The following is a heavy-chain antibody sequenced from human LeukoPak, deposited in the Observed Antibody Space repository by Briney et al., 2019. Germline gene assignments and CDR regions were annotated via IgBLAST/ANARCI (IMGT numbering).Heavy chain of an antibody. J-gene: IGHJ5*02. Sequence: ASVKVSCKASGYTFTAYYIHWVRQAPGQGLEWMGLINPNTGVTKFAQKFHGRVTMSRDTSMSTAYMELNRLTTDDTAMYYCARGDYGRADPWGQGTLVIVSS. D-gene: IGHD4-17*01. CDR2: INPNTGVT. V-gene: IGHV1-2*02. CDR1: GYTFTAYY. CDR3: ARGDYGRADP.